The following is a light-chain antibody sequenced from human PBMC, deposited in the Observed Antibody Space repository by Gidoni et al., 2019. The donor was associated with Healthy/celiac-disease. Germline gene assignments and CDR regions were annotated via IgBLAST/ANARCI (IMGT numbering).Light chain of an antibody. CDR3: SSYTSSSSRV. CDR2: EVS. CDR1: SSDVGGYNY. J-gene: IGLJ3*02. V-gene: IGLV2-14*01. Sequence: QSALPQPPSVPGSPAQSITISCPGTSSDVGGYNYVSWYQQHPGKAPKLMIYEVSNRPSGVSSRFSGSKSGNTACLTISGLQAEDEADYYCSSYTSSSSRVFGGGTKLTVL.